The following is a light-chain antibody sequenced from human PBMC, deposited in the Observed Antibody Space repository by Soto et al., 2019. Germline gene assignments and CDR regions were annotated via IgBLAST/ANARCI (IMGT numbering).Light chain of an antibody. CDR1: QSVSNN. V-gene: IGKV3-15*01. CDR3: QQYHNWPPST. CDR2: GAS. J-gene: IGKJ1*01. Sequence: IVMTQSPATLSVSPGERVTLSCRASQSVSNNLAWYQQKPGQAPRLLIFGASTRATGVPARFSGSGSWTDFTLTISSLQSEDSAVYYCQQYHNWPPSTFGQGTKVDIK.